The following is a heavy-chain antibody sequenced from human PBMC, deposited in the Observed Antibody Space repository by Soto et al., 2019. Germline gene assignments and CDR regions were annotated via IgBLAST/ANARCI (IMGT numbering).Heavy chain of an antibody. D-gene: IGHD3-10*01. CDR1: GGTFSSYA. V-gene: IGHV1-69*12. J-gene: IGHJ6*02. CDR2: IIRICGTA. CDR3: ALHYGSGNNYYYYGMDV. Sequence: QVQLVQSGAEVKKPGSSVKVSCKASGGTFSSYAISWVRQAPGQGLEWMGGIIRICGTADYAQKFQGRVNIPADESTSTAYMELSSLRAEDTAVYYCALHYGSGNNYYYYGMDVWGQGTTVTVSS.